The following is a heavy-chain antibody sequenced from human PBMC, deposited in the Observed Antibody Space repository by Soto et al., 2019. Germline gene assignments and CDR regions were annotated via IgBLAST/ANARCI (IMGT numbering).Heavy chain of an antibody. J-gene: IGHJ3*02. V-gene: IGHV1-2*04. Sequence: EASVKVSCKASGYTFTGYYMHWVRQAPGQGLEWMGWINPNSGGTNYAQKFQGWVTMTRDTSISTAYMELSRLRSDDTAVYYCARDLDGYCSGGSCYPGAFDIWGQGTMVTVSS. CDR2: INPNSGGT. CDR3: ARDLDGYCSGGSCYPGAFDI. D-gene: IGHD2-15*01. CDR1: GYTFTGYY.